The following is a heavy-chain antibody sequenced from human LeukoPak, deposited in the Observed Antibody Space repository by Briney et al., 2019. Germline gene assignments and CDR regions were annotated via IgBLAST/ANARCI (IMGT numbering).Heavy chain of an antibody. D-gene: IGHD3-16*02. CDR3: ATFVGTVSGSYTVPGGLPV. J-gene: IGHJ6*04. Sequence: QPGGSLRLSCVALEFEPTYFWMTWVRRAPGKGLEWVANINPDGSESFYLDSVRGRFTISRDNAKKSLYLQMNSLRAEDTAVYYCATFVGTVSGSYTVPGGLPVWGKGTTVSVSS. CDR2: INPDGSES. V-gene: IGHV3-7*01. CDR1: EFEPTYFW.